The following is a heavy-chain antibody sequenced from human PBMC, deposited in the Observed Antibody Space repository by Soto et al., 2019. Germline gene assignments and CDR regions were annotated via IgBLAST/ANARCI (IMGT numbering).Heavy chain of an antibody. J-gene: IGHJ4*02. CDR1: VYTFTNYW. Sequence: PGESLKISCKGSVYTFTNYWIGWVRQMPGKGLEWMGIIYPGDSDTRYSPSFQGQVTISVDKSISTAYLQWSSLKASDTAMYYCARRITVSGSYCFDYWGQGTLVTVSS. D-gene: IGHD6-19*01. V-gene: IGHV5-51*01. CDR2: IYPGDSDT. CDR3: ARRITVSGSYCFDY.